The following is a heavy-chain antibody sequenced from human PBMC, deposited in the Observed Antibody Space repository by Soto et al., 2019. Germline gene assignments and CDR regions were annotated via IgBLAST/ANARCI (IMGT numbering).Heavy chain of an antibody. CDR1: GDSSNSDKYY. Sequence: PLETLSHTCSVSGDSSNSDKYYLGWIRQPPGKGLEWIGSIYYRGNTYYNPSLQTRVTISLDKSKSQFSLKLTSVTAADSAVYFCARLEGLATISYYFDFWGQGALVTVSS. CDR3: ARLEGLATISYYFDF. CDR2: IYYRGNT. D-gene: IGHD3-9*01. V-gene: IGHV4-39*01. J-gene: IGHJ4*02.